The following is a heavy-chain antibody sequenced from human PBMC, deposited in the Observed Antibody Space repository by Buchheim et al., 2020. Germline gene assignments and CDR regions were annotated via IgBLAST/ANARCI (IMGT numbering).Heavy chain of an antibody. CDR2: ISYDGSNR. CDR1: GFTFSSYV. V-gene: IGHV3-30*18. D-gene: IGHD6-13*01. J-gene: IGHJ4*02. CDR3: AKGPAVQKYSSSWLIDY. Sequence: QVQLVESGGGVVQPGRSLRVSCAASGFTFSSYVMHWVRQAPGKGLEWVAVISYDGSNRYYADSVKGRFTISRDNSKNMLSLQMNSLRSEDTAVYYCAKGPAVQKYSSSWLIDYWGQGTL.